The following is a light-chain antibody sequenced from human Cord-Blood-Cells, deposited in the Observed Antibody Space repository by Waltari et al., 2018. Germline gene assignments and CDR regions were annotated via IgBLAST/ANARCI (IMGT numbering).Light chain of an antibody. Sequence: IQMTHSPSSLSASVGDRVTITCRAIQSISSYLNWYQQKPGTTPKLLIYAACSLQSGVPSRFSGSGSGSDFTLTISSLQPEDFATYYCQQSYSTPLTFGGGTKVEIK. J-gene: IGKJ4*01. CDR2: AAC. CDR1: QSISSY. V-gene: IGKV1-39*01. CDR3: QQSYSTPLT.